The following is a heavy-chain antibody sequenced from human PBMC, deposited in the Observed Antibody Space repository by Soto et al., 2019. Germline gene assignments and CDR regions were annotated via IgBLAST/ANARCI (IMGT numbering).Heavy chain of an antibody. D-gene: IGHD3-22*01. Sequence: SETLSLTCTVSGGSISSDIHYWGWVRQPPGKGLEWIGRVYFSRSTNYTPSRQSRVTRSVDTSKNQFSLKLSSVTAADTAVYYCARGAGSSYYYDSSGYSTKFDYWGQGTLVTVSS. CDR3: ARGAGSSYYYDSSGYSTKFDY. CDR1: GGSISSDIHY. J-gene: IGHJ4*02. V-gene: IGHV4-39*07. CDR2: VYFSRST.